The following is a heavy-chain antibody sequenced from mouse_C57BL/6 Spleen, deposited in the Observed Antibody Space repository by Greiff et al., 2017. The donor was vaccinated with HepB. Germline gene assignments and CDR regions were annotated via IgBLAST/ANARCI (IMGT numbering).Heavy chain of an antibody. J-gene: IGHJ3*01. V-gene: IGHV5-6*01. Sequence: EVQVVESGGDLVKPGGSLKLSCAASGFTFSSYGMSWVRQTPDKRLEWVATISSGGSYTYYPDSVKGRFTISRDNAKNTLYLQMSSLKSEDTAMYYCARQEGYDGFAYWGQGTLVTVSA. D-gene: IGHD2-2*01. CDR3: ARQEGYDGFAY. CDR2: ISSGGSYT. CDR1: GFTFSSYG.